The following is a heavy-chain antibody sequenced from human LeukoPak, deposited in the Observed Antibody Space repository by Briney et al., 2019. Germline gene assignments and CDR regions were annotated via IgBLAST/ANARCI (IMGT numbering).Heavy chain of an antibody. J-gene: IGHJ4*02. CDR2: FDPEDGET. Sequence: ASVKVSCKVSGYTLTELSMHWVRQAPGKGLEWMGGFDPEDGETIYAQKFQGRVTMTEDTSTDTAYMEPSSLRSEDTAVYYCATDRYYYDSSGYTYWGQGTLVTVSS. CDR1: GYTLTELS. V-gene: IGHV1-24*01. D-gene: IGHD3-22*01. CDR3: ATDRYYYDSSGYTY.